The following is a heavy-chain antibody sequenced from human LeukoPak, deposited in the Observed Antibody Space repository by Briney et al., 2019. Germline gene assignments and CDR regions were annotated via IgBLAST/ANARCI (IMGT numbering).Heavy chain of an antibody. CDR1: GFTFSTSA. V-gene: IGHV1-58*01. CDR3: AAEGPHDFFDY. CDR2: IVVGSGNT. Sequence: ASVKVSCKASGFTFSTSAVQWVRQARGQRLEWIGWIVVGSGNTHYSLKFQERVTITRDVSTNTAYMELSSLRSEDTAVYYCAAEGPHDFFDYWGQGTLVTVSS. D-gene: IGHD3-3*01. J-gene: IGHJ4*02.